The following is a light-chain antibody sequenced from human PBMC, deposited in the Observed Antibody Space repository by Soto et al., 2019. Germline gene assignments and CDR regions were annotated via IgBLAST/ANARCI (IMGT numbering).Light chain of an antibody. CDR2: VAS. J-gene: IGKJ4*02. Sequence: IVVTAAPTTLSVSPGGRATLSFRASQSVSSNLAWYQQQTGQAPRLLIYVASTRATGIPARFSGSGSGREFTLTISSIQYEDFAVYYCQQYNNWRRTFGGGTKVDIK. V-gene: IGKV3-15*01. CDR1: QSVSSN. CDR3: QQYNNWRRT.